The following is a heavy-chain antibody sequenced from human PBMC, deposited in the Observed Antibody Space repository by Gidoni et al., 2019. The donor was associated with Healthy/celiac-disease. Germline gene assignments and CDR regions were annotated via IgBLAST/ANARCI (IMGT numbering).Heavy chain of an antibody. D-gene: IGHD5-12*01. V-gene: IGHV3-48*02. Sequence: EVQLVETGGGLVQPGGGLRLCCAASGFTFSSYSMNWVRQAPGKGLEWVSYTSSSSSTIYYAFSVHRPFPISTDNATHSLYLQMNSLRYADTAVYYCASAFVLWLRPYTFDYWVQGTLVTVSS. CDR1: GFTFSSYS. CDR2: TSSSSSTI. J-gene: IGHJ4*02. CDR3: ASAFVLWLRPYTFDY.